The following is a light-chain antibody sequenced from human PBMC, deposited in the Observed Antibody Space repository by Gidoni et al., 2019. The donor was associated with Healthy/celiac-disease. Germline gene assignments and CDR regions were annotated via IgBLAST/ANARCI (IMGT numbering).Light chain of an antibody. V-gene: IGLV2-14*01. CDR2: DVT. CDR3: SSYTGSSTRYV. J-gene: IGLJ1*01. CDR1: RSDVGGYNY. Sequence: QSALTPPASVPGSPGPSITISCTGTRSDVGGYNYVSWYQQHPGKAPKLMIFDVTNRPSGVSNRFSGSKSGNTASLIISGLQTEDEADYYCSSYTGSSTRYVFGTGTRVTVL.